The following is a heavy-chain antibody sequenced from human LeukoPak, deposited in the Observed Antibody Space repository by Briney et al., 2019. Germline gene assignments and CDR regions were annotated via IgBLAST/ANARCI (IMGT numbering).Heavy chain of an antibody. CDR2: ISYDGSNK. D-gene: IGHD4-23*01. CDR3: AKDPRGNSGSYPDY. CDR1: GFTFNSYG. Sequence: GTSLRLFCAASGFTFNSYGMHWVRQAPGKGLEWVALISYDGSNKNYADSVKGRFTISRDSLKNTVYLQMDSLRPEDTAVYYCAKDPRGNSGSYPDYWGQGTLVTVSS. J-gene: IGHJ4*02. V-gene: IGHV3-30*18.